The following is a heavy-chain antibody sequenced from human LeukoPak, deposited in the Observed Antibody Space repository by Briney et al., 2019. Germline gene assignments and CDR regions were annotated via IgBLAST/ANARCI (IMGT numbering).Heavy chain of an antibody. J-gene: IGHJ4*02. Sequence: SETLSLTCTVSRGSISTGDYYWSWVRQPPGKGLEYIGYIYYSGSTYYNPSLKSRITISVDTSKNQFSLKLSSVTAADTAVYYCAVGHYYHSSGYLFDSWGQGTLVTVSS. CDR3: AVGHYYHSSGYLFDS. CDR2: IYYSGST. D-gene: IGHD3-22*01. CDR1: RGSISTGDYY. V-gene: IGHV4-30-4*01.